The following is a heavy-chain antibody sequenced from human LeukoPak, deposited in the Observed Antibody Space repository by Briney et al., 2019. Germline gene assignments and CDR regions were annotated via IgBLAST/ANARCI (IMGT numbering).Heavy chain of an antibody. CDR3: ARAVMVAVAGGRFDY. D-gene: IGHD6-19*01. Sequence: SETLSLTCTVSSGSISNGGYYWVWMRQPPGKGLEWIGSIYYSGTSYYNPSLTSRLTISVDTSNNQFSLKLTSVTAADTAVYYCARAVMVAVAGGRFDYWGQGTLVTVSS. CDR2: IYYSGTS. V-gene: IGHV4-39*07. CDR1: SGSISNGGYY. J-gene: IGHJ4*02.